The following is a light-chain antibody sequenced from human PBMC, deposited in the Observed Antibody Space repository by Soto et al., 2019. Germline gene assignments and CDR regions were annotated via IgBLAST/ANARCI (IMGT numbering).Light chain of an antibody. CDR2: AAS. V-gene: IGKV1-39*01. CDR3: QQSHSIPYT. CDR1: QTISSY. Sequence: DIQMTQSPSSLSASVGDRVTITCRASQTISSYLNWYQQKPGKAPKLLIYAASSLQSGVPSRISGSGSGTDFTLAISSLQPEDFANYYCQQSHSIPYTFGQGTKLEIK. J-gene: IGKJ2*01.